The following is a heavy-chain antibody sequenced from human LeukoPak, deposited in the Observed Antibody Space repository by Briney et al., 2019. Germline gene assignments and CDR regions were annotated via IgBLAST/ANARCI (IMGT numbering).Heavy chain of an antibody. CDR2: INPSGATT. V-gene: IGHV1-46*01. D-gene: IGHD1-26*01. CDR3: SRDLGGSYNDY. CDR1: GYTFSTYY. J-gene: IGHJ4*02. Sequence: ALVKVSCKASGYTFSTYYMHWVRQAPGQGLEWVGVINPSGATTTYAQKFQGRVTMTRDTSTSTVYMELSSLRIEDTAMYYCSRDLGGSYNDYWGQGTMVTVSS.